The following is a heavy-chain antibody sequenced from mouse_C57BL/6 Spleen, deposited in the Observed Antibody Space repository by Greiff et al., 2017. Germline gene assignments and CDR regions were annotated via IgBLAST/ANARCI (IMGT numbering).Heavy chain of an antibody. Sequence: EVQLQQSGPELVKPGASVKISCKASGYTFTDYYMNWVKQSHGKSLEWIGDINPNNGGTSYNQKFKGKATLTVDKSSSTAYMELRSLTSEDSAVYYCARYYYEWGQGTTLTVSS. CDR1: GYTFTDYY. CDR3: ARYYYE. D-gene: IGHD1-1*01. CDR2: INPNNGGT. V-gene: IGHV1-26*01. J-gene: IGHJ2*01.